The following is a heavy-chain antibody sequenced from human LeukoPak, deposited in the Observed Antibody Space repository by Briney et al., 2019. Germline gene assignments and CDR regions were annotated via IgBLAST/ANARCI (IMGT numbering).Heavy chain of an antibody. CDR2: IKQDGSEK. CDR1: GFTFSSYW. V-gene: IGHV3-7*01. CDR3: ARDLANVLRYFARWGPYCYMDV. D-gene: IGHD3-9*01. J-gene: IGHJ6*03. Sequence: GGSLRLSCAASGFTFSSYWMSWVRQAPGKGLEWVANIKQDGSEKYYVDSVKGRFTISRDNAKNSLYLQMNSLRAEDTAVYYCARDLANVLRYFARWGPYCYMDVWGKGTTVTVSS.